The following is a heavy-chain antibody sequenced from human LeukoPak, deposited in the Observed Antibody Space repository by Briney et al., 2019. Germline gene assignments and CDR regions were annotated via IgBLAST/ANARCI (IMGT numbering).Heavy chain of an antibody. V-gene: IGHV3-53*01. CDR1: GFTVSSNY. D-gene: IGHD2-8*01. J-gene: IGHJ4*02. CDR3: AKSIGYCTNGVCYPFDY. CDR2: IYSGGST. Sequence: GGSLRLSCAASGFTVSSNYMSWVRQAPGKGLEWVSVIYSGGSTYYADSVKGRFTISRDNSKNTLYLQMNSLRAEDTAVYYCAKSIGYCTNGVCYPFDYWGQGTLVTVSS.